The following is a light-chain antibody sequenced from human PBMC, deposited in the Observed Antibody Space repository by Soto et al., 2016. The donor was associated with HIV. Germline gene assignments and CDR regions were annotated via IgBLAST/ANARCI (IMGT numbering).Light chain of an antibody. CDR1: QDINNY. J-gene: IGKJ3*01. Sequence: DIQMTQSPSSLSASVGDRVTITYQASQDINNYLNWYQQKPGKAPKLLIYDASNLETGVPSRFSGSGSGTDFTFTVSSLQPEDIATYYCQQYDDLPLTFGPGTQGGY. CDR3: QQYDDLPLT. CDR2: DAS. V-gene: IGKV1-33*01.